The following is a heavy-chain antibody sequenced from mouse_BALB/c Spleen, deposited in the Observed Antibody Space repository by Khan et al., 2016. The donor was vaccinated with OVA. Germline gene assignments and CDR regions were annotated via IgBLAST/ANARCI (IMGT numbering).Heavy chain of an antibody. V-gene: IGHV2-6-4*01. CDR2: IWGGGGT. CDR3: ARAYYRYDGYYAMDY. J-gene: IGHJ4*01. Sequence: QVQLKESGPGLVAPSQSLSITCTVSGFSLSRYNIHWVRQPPGKGLEWLGMIWGGGGTDYNSTLKSRLSISKDNSKSQVFLKLNSLQADETAVYYCARAYYRYDGYYAMDYWGQGTSVTVSS. D-gene: IGHD2-14*01. CDR1: GFSLSRYN.